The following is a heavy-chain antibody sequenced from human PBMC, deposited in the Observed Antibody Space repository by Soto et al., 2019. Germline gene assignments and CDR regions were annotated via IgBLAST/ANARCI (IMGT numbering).Heavy chain of an antibody. CDR3: AKDKSVAIYPWYHYYRLAV. CDR1: GFTFSSYG. Sequence: GGSLRLSCAASGFTFSSYGMHWVRQAPGKGLEWVAVISYDGSNKYYADSVKGRFTISRDNSKNTLYLQMNSLRAEDTAVYYCAKDKSVAIYPWYHYYRLAVWGQGTTVTVSS. J-gene: IGHJ6*02. CDR2: ISYDGSNK. V-gene: IGHV3-30*18. D-gene: IGHD5-12*01.